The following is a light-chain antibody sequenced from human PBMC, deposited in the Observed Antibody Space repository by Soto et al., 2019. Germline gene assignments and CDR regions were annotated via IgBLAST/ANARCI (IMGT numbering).Light chain of an antibody. V-gene: IGKV3-20*01. CDR1: QSISSTY. J-gene: IGKJ5*01. CDR2: GAS. Sequence: EIVLTQSPGTLSLSPGERATLSCRASQSISSTYLAWYQQKPGQAPRLLIYGASSRATGIPDRFSGSGSGREVTLTISRLEPEDVSVDYCQQYDSSPFTFGQGTRVEIK. CDR3: QQYDSSPFT.